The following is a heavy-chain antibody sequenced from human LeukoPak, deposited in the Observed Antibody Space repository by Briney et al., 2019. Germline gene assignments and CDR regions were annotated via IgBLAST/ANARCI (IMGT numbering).Heavy chain of an antibody. Sequence: PSETLSLTCTVSGASVSSYHWTWIRQPAGKGLEWIGRISTTGSTNYNPSLKSRVTISVDKSKNQFSLKLSSVTAADTAVYYCARDLSGITGTTGYFDYWGQGTLVTVSS. CDR2: ISTTGST. V-gene: IGHV4-4*07. J-gene: IGHJ4*02. CDR3: ARDLSGITGTTGYFDY. CDR1: GASVSSYH. D-gene: IGHD1-7*01.